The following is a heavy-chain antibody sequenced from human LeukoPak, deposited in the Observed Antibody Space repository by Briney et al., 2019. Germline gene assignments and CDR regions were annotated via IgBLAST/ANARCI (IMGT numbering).Heavy chain of an antibody. CDR1: GFTFSSYD. D-gene: IGHD1-14*01. Sequence: PGGSLRLSCAASGFTFSSYDMHWVRQATGKGLEWVSAIGTAGDTYYPGSVKGRFTISRENAKNSLYLQMNSLRAEDTAVYYCAKPARTDYTDYWGQGTLVTVSS. V-gene: IGHV3-13*01. J-gene: IGHJ4*02. CDR2: IGTAGDT. CDR3: AKPARTDYTDY.